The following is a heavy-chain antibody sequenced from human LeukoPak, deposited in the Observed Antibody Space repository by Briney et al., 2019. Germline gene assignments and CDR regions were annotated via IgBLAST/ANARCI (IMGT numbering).Heavy chain of an antibody. Sequence: GASVTVSCTASGYTFRRYFMNWVRQAPGQGLEWMGNIDTDTGNPKYAPGFTGHFVFSLDTSVSTAYLQINSLRAEDTAVYYCARGTPTPGVDYWGQGTQVTVS. D-gene: IGHD1-1*01. CDR3: ARGTPTPGVDY. CDR2: IDTDTGNP. J-gene: IGHJ4*02. CDR1: GYTFRRYF. V-gene: IGHV7-4-1*02.